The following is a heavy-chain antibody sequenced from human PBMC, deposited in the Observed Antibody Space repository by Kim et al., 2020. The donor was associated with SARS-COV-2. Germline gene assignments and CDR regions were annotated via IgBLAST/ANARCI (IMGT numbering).Heavy chain of an antibody. J-gene: IGHJ2*01. D-gene: IGHD3-16*01. Sequence: SETLSLTCTVSGGSIVSYYWSWIRQPPGKGLEWIGYIYYSGSTNYNPSLKTRVTMSVDTSKNQFSLNLSSVTAADTAVYYCARRARGDWYFDLWGRGTLVTVSS. CDR3: ARRARGDWYFDL. CDR1: GGSIVSYY. CDR2: IYYSGST. V-gene: IGHV4-59*08.